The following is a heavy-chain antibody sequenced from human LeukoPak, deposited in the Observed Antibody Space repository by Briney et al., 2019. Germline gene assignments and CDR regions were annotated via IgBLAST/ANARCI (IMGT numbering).Heavy chain of an antibody. CDR2: ISGSGGST. Sequence: QLGGSLRLSCAASGFTFSSYAMSWVRQAPGKGLEWVSAISGSGGSTYYADSVKGRFTISRDNSKNTLYLQMNSLRAEDTAVYYCATLGWGSMITFGGVIVIPRGEDYWGQGTLVTVSS. CDR3: ATLGWGSMITFGGVIVIPRGEDY. V-gene: IGHV3-23*01. CDR1: GFTFSSYA. J-gene: IGHJ4*02. D-gene: IGHD3-16*02.